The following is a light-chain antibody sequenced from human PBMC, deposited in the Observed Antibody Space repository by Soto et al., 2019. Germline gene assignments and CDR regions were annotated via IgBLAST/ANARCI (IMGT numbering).Light chain of an antibody. J-gene: IGKJ2*01. Sequence: EIVMTQSPATLSVSPGERATLSCRASQRISINLAWYQQKLGQAPRLLIYGASTRATDIPARFSGSGSGTEFTLTISSLQSEDFAIYYCQQYDYWPPYTFGQGTKVEIK. CDR1: QRISIN. CDR2: GAS. V-gene: IGKV3-15*01. CDR3: QQYDYWPPYT.